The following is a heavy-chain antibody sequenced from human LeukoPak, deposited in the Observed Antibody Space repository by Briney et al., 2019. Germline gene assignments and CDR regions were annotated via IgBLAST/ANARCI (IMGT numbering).Heavy chain of an antibody. Sequence: SETLSLTCTVSGGSIISSTFYWGWVRQPPGKGLEWIGSIYYSGSTYYNPSLKSRVTISVDTSKNQFSLKLSSVTAADTAVYYCARAYDSSGYYYENWFDPWGQGTLVTVSS. CDR3: ARAYDSSGYYYENWFDP. J-gene: IGHJ5*02. V-gene: IGHV4-39*01. CDR1: GGSIISSTFY. CDR2: IYYSGST. D-gene: IGHD3-22*01.